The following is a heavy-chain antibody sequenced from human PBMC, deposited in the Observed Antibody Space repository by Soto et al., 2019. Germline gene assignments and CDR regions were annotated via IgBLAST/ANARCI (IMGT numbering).Heavy chain of an antibody. CDR3: AKDKDWSGVYGMDV. Sequence: PGGSLRLSCSTSGFTFSTYAMNWVRQAPGKGLEWVSALSGSGGTTYYADPVRGRFTISTDTSKNTLFLQMSRLRAEDTALYYCAKDKDWSGVYGMDVWGQGTTVTVSS. CDR2: LSGSGGTT. D-gene: IGHD3-3*01. V-gene: IGHV3-23*01. J-gene: IGHJ6*02. CDR1: GFTFSTYA.